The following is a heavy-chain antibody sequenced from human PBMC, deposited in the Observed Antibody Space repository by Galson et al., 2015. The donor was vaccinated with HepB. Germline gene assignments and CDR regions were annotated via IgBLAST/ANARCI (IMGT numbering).Heavy chain of an antibody. CDR2: ISYDGSNK. V-gene: IGHV3-30*04. CDR3: ARDGYSSGWY. CDR1: GFTFSSYA. D-gene: IGHD6-19*01. J-gene: IGHJ4*02. Sequence: SLRLSCAASGFTFSSYAMHWVRQAPGKGLEWVAVISYDGSNKYYADSVKGRFTISRDNSKNTLYLQMNSLRAEDTAVYYCARDGYSSGWYWGQGTLVTVSS.